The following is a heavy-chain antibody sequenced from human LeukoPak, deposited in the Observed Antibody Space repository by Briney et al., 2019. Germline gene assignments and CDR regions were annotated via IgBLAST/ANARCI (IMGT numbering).Heavy chain of an antibody. Sequence: SETLSLTCTVSGGSISTFYLSWLRQPPGKGLEWIGYIYYSGSTNYNPALKSRVTISVDTSNSQFTLRLSSVTAADTAVYYCARGDPETTVPDGLDVWGQGTTVTVSS. D-gene: IGHD4-17*01. CDR2: IYYSGST. V-gene: IGHV4-59*01. CDR3: ARGDPETTVPDGLDV. J-gene: IGHJ6*02. CDR1: GGSISTFY.